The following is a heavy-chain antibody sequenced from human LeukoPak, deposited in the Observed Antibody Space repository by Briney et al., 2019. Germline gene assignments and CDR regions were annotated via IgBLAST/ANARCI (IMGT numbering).Heavy chain of an antibody. J-gene: IGHJ4*02. CDR3: ARLVGSSSYYFDY. CDR1: GGSISNYY. V-gene: IGHV4-59*01. Sequence: NTSETLSLTCSVSGGSISNYYWSWIRQPPGKRLEWIGYIYYSGSTNYNPSLKSRVTISVDTSKNQFSLKLSSVTAADTAVYYCARLVGSSSYYFDYWGQGTLVTVSS. D-gene: IGHD6-13*01. CDR2: IYYSGST.